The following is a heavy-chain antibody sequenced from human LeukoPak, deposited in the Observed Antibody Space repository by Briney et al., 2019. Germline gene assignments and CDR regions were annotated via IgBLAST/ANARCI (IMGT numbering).Heavy chain of an antibody. V-gene: IGHV1-69*05. CDR2: IIPIFGTA. Sequence: ASVKVSCKASGGTFSSYAISWVRQAPGQGLEWMGRIIPIFGTANYAQKFQGRVTITTDKSTSTAYMELSSLRSEHTAVYYCARRPRRGWGSNFLDAFDIWGQGTMVTVSS. J-gene: IGHJ3*02. CDR1: GGTFSSYA. CDR3: ARRPRRGWGSNFLDAFDI. D-gene: IGHD4/OR15-4a*01.